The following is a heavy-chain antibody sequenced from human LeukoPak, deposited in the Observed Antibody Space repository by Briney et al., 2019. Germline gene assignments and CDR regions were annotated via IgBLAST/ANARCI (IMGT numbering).Heavy chain of an antibody. D-gene: IGHD3-22*01. J-gene: IGHJ4*02. CDR1: GYSFTSYW. Sequence: PGESLKISCKGSGYSFTSYWIGWVRQMPGKGLEWMGIIYPGDSDTRYSPSFQGQVTISADKSISTAYLQWSSLKASDTAMYYCARRGIYYDSSGYLYYFDYWGQGTLVTVSS. V-gene: IGHV5-51*01. CDR3: ARRGIYYDSSGYLYYFDY. CDR2: IYPGDSDT.